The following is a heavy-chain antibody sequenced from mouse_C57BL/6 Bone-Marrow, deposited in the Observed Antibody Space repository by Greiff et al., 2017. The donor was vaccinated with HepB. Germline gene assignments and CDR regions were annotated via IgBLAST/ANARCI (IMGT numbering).Heavy chain of an antibody. D-gene: IGHD1-1*01. J-gene: IGHJ2*01. Sequence: VKLMESGPELVKPGASVKISCKASGYAFSSSWMNWVKQRPGKGLEWIGRIYPGDGDTNYNGKFKGKSTLTADKSSSTSYMQLTSLTSEDSAVYFCAREAVYGSSSYYFDYWGQGTTLTVSS. CDR2: IYPGDGDT. CDR3: AREAVYGSSSYYFDY. V-gene: IGHV1-82*01. CDR1: GYAFSSSW.